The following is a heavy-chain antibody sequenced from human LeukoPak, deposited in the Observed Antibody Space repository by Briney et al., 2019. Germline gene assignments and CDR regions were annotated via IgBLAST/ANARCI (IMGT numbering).Heavy chain of an antibody. J-gene: IGHJ6*03. CDR2: IYLGDSDT. V-gene: IGHV5-51*01. CDR3: ARHPGNFYYYMDV. Sequence: GAPLQISCKGSGSTCTNYWIGCGRRLPGKGLEWMGSIYLGDSDTRYSPSFQGQVTISADKSINTVYLQWSSLKASDSAIYYCARHPGNFYYYMDVWGKGTTVTVS. D-gene: IGHD1-14*01. CDR1: GSTCTNYW.